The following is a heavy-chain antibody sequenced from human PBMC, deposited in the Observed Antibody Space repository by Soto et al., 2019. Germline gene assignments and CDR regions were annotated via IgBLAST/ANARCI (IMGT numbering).Heavy chain of an antibody. V-gene: IGHV4-59*01. J-gene: IGHJ1*01. D-gene: IGHD3-22*01. CDR3: ARDSSGYQAVEYFQH. Sequence: SETLSLTCTVSGGSISSYYWSWIRQPPGKGLEWIGYIYYSGSTNYNPSLQSRVTISVDTSKSQFSLRLSSVTAADTAVYYCARDSSGYQAVEYFQHWGQGTLVTVSS. CDR2: IYYSGST. CDR1: GGSISSYY.